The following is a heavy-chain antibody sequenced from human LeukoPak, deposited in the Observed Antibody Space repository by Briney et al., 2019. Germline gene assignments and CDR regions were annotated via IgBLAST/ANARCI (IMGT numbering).Heavy chain of an antibody. CDR3: ARDPYARVSDWYRRAFDI. CDR1: GFTFSSYS. CDR2: ISSSSSYI. D-gene: IGHD6-19*01. J-gene: IGHJ3*02. V-gene: IGHV3-21*04. Sequence: GGSLRLSCAASGFTFSSYSMNWVRQAPGKGLEWVSSISSSSSYIYYADSVKGRFTISRDNAKNSLYLQMNSLRAEDTAVYYCARDPYARVSDWYRRAFDIWGQGTMVTVSS.